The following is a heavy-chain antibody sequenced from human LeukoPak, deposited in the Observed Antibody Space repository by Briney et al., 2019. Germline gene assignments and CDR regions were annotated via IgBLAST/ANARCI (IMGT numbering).Heavy chain of an antibody. J-gene: IGHJ4*02. CDR1: GFTFDDYA. Sequence: SGGSLRLSCAASGFTFDDYAMHWVRQAPGKGLEWVSGISWNSGSIGYADSVKGRFTISRDNAKNSLYLQMNSLGAEDTALYYCAKEYSGSYDYWGQGTLVTVSS. V-gene: IGHV3-9*01. CDR2: ISWNSGSI. CDR3: AKEYSGSYDY. D-gene: IGHD1-26*01.